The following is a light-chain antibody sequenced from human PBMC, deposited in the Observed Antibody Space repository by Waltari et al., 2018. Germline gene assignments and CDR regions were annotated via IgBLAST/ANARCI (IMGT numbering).Light chain of an antibody. CDR2: GVN. J-gene: IGLJ2*01. V-gene: IGLV1-40*01. Sequence: QSVLTQPPSVSGPPGQRVTISCSWSGSNIGAGYDVTWYRQLPGKAPTLLIYGVNTRPPGVSDRFSGSQFDTSASLAIAGLQADDEADYYCQSYDTTLSVVFGGGTKLTVL. CDR1: GSNIGAGYD. CDR3: QSYDTTLSVV.